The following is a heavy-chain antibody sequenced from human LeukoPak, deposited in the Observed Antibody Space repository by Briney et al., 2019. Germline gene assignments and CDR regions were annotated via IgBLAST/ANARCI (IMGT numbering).Heavy chain of an antibody. CDR2: INPNSGDT. J-gene: IGHJ4*02. CDR3: ARERGGADIVVVVAATGDFDY. V-gene: IGHV1-2*02. D-gene: IGHD2-15*01. CDR1: GYTFTGYY. Sequence: ASVKVSCKASGYTFTGYYMHWVRQAPGQGLEWMGWINPNSGDTNYAQKFQGRVTMTRDTSISTAYMELSRLRSDDTAVYYCARERGGADIVVVVAATGDFDYWGQGTLVTVSS.